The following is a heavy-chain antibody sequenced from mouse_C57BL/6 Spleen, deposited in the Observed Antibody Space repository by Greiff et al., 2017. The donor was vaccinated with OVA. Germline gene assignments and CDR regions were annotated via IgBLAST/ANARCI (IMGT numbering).Heavy chain of an antibody. V-gene: IGHV1-39*01. D-gene: IGHD2-10*01. J-gene: IGHJ4*01. Sequence: LQQSGPELVKPGASVKISCKASGYSFPDYNMHWVKQSNGKSLEWIGVINPNYGTTSYNQKFKGTATLTVDQSSSTAYIQLNSLTSEDSAVYYWARSSYVSNYAMDYWGQGTSVTVSS. CDR1: GYSFPDYN. CDR3: ARSSYVSNYAMDY. CDR2: INPNYGTT.